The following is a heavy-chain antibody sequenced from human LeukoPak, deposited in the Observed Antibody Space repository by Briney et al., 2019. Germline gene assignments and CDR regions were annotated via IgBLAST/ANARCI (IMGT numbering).Heavy chain of an antibody. J-gene: IGHJ5*02. CDR2: IYSGGST. V-gene: IGHV3-53*01. Sequence: PGGSLGLSCAASGFTVSSNYMSWVRQAPGKGLEWVSVIYSGGSTYYADSVKGRFTISRDNSKNTLYLQMNSLRAEDTAVYYCARDRGFNWFDPWGQGTLVTVSS. CDR3: ARDRGFNWFDP. CDR1: GFTVSSNY.